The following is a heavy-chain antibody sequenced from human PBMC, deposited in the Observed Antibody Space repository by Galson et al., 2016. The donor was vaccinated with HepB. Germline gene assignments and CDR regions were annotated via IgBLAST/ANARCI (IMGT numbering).Heavy chain of an antibody. V-gene: IGHV3-53*01. CDR2: ISYGGTT. CDR1: GFTVSSTY. CDR3: VRAPALPAPSP. Sequence: SLRLSCAASGFTVSSTYMTWVRQAPGKGLEWVSLISYGGTTYYAESVKGRFTISRDNSNNILYLQMNSLRAEDTAVYYCVRAPALPAPSPWGQGTLVTASS. D-gene: IGHD2-2*02. J-gene: IGHJ5*02.